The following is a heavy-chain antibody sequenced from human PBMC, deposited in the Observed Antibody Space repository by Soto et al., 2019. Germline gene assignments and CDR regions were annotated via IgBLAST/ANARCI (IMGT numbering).Heavy chain of an antibody. V-gene: IGHV4-59*08. D-gene: IGHD2-15*01. CDR1: GGSISSYY. CDR2: IYYSGST. CDR3: ARRWGRSFDY. J-gene: IGHJ4*02. Sequence: QVQLQESGPGLVKPSETLSLTCTVSGGSISSYYWSWIRQPPGKGLEWIGYIYYSGSTNYNPALKSRVTLSVDTSKNRFSLKLSSVTAADTAVYYCARRWGRSFDYWGQGTLVTVSS.